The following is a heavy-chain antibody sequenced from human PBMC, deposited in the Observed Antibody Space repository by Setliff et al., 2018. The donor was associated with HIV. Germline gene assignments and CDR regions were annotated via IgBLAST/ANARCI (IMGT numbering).Heavy chain of an antibody. Sequence: SETLSLTCSVSGGSINSYYWSWIRQPPGKGLEWIGYIYTSGSTKYNPSLRSRVTISVDPSKNQFSLRLSSVTAADTALYYCARHSDFWNEDAFDIWGQGTMVTVSS. CDR2: IYTSGST. D-gene: IGHD3-3*01. CDR3: ARHSDFWNEDAFDI. CDR1: GGSINSYY. V-gene: IGHV4-4*09. J-gene: IGHJ3*02.